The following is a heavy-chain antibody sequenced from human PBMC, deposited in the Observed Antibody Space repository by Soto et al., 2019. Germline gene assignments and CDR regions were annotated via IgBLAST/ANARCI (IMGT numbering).Heavy chain of an antibody. J-gene: IGHJ5*02. D-gene: IGHD1-26*01. Sequence: GGSLRLSCAASGFSFSCCAMSWVRQAPGKGLEWVSAISNTAVYTDYADSVKGRFTISRDNSKNTLYLKMSSLRAEDTAVYYCARDLHNSWFDPWGQGTLVTVSS. CDR1: GFSFSCCA. CDR3: ARDLHNSWFDP. V-gene: IGHV3-23*01. CDR2: ISNTAVYT.